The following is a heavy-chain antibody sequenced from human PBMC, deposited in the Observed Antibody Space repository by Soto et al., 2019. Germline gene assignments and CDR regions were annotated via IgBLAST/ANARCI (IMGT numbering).Heavy chain of an antibody. Sequence: QLQLQESGPGLVKPSETLSLTCTVSGASIITNNYFWVWIRQSPRRGLELIGSISYSGRTHDNPSLQSRVTISIGASKNQFALKLTSVTTADTSIYYCARRRASDYGGNHHPYYFDRWGEGTLVTVSS. CDR1: GASIITNNYF. J-gene: IGHJ4*02. CDR3: ARRRASDYGGNHHPYYFDR. CDR2: ISYSGRT. V-gene: IGHV4-39*01. D-gene: IGHD4-17*01.